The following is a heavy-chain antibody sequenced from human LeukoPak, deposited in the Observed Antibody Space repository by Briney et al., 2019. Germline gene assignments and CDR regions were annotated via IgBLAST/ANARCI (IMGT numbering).Heavy chain of an antibody. D-gene: IGHD3-22*01. V-gene: IGHV3-33*01. Sequence: GGSLRLSCAASGFTFSSYGMHWVRQAPGKGLEWVAVIWYDGSNKYYADSVKGRFTISRDNSKNTLYLQMNSLRAEDTAVYYCARGVARSGYYLGIVFDYWGQGTLVTVSS. CDR3: ARGVARSGYYLGIVFDY. CDR1: GFTFSSYG. J-gene: IGHJ4*02. CDR2: IWYDGSNK.